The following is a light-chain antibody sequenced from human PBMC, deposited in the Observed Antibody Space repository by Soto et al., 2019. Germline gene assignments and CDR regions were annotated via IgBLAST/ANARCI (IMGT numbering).Light chain of an antibody. Sequence: DIQMTQSPSTLSASIGDRVTITCRASQSITTFLAWYQQKPGKAPQILIYDASKLEPGVPSRLSGGGSGTEFTLTISSLQPDDFATYYCQQYSTYPLTFGGGTTVDI. V-gene: IGKV1-5*01. J-gene: IGKJ4*01. CDR1: QSITTF. CDR2: DAS. CDR3: QQYSTYPLT.